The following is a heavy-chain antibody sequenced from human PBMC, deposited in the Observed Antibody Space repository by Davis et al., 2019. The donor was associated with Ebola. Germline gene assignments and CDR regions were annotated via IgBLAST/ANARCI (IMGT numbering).Heavy chain of an antibody. J-gene: IGHJ5*02. CDR2: ISSSSSYT. D-gene: IGHD3-3*01. V-gene: IGHV3-11*06. CDR3: ARCQFITIRNGWFDP. Sequence: GESLKISCAASGFTFSDYYMSWIRQAPGKGLEWVSYISSSSSYTNYADSVKGRFTISRDNAKNSLYLQMNSLRAEDTAVYYCARCQFITIRNGWFDPWGQGTLVTVSS. CDR1: GFTFSDYY.